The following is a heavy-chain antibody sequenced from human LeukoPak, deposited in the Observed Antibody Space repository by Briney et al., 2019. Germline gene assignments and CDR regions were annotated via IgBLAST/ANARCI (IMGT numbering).Heavy chain of an antibody. CDR3: AGIPAPGHGFDP. J-gene: IGHJ5*02. CDR1: GGSFNEYH. D-gene: IGHD6-13*01. Sequence: SETLSLTCAVYGGSFNEYHWSWIRQTPAKGLEWIGEINHSGGSNYNPSLKSRVTMSVDTSQNQFSLKLSSVTAADTALYYCAGIPAPGHGFDPRGQGTLVTVSS. V-gene: IGHV4-34*01. CDR2: INHSGGS.